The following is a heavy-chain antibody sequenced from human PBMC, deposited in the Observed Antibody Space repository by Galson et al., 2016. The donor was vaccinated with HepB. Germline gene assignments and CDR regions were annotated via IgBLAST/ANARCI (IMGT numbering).Heavy chain of an antibody. CDR1: GFSFSTYA. Sequence: SLRLSCAACGFSFSTYAMTWVRQAPEKGLEWVSTISPSGDTTSYADSVKGRFTISRDNSENTLYLQMNSLRAEDTAIDYCAKGRGAGYDGREWNFDYWGQRSLVTVSS. CDR3: AKGRGAGYDGREWNFDY. J-gene: IGHJ4*02. V-gene: IGHV3-23*01. D-gene: IGHD3-16*01. CDR2: ISPSGDTT.